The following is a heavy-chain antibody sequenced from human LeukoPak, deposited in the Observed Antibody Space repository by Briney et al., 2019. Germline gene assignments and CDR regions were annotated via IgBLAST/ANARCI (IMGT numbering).Heavy chain of an antibody. CDR3: AREWRTEGSFDY. CDR1: GGSFSSYY. CDR2: IYYSGST. Sequence: PSETLSLTCTASGGSFSSYYWSWIRQPPGKGLEWIGHIYYSGSTNYNPSLTSRVTISVDTSKNQFSLKLSSVTAADTAVYYCAREWRTEGSFDYWGQGTLVTVSS. J-gene: IGHJ4*02. V-gene: IGHV4-59*01. D-gene: IGHD1-14*01.